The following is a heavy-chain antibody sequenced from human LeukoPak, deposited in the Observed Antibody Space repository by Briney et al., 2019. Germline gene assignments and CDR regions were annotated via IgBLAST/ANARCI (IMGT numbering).Heavy chain of an antibody. D-gene: IGHD5-18*01. CDR3: ARGNTAMDTFDY. Sequence: GGSLRLSCAASGFTVSSDYMSWVRQAPGKGLEWVSVIYSGGSTYYADSVKGRFTISRHNSKNTLYLQMNSLRAEGTAVYYCARGNTAMDTFDYWGQGTLVTVSS. V-gene: IGHV3-53*04. CDR1: GFTVSSDY. J-gene: IGHJ4*02. CDR2: IYSGGST.